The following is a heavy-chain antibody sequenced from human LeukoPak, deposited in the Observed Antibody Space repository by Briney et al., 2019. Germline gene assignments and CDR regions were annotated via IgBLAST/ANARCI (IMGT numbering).Heavy chain of an antibody. CDR3: AGRGSNSGTFDI. CDR2: IYTSGGT. Sequence: PSETLSLTCTVSGGSITNLNYYWTWIRQPVGKRLEWIGRIYTSGGTDYNPPLKARATLSVDKSKNQFSLNLASLTAADTALYYCAGRGSNSGTFDIWGPGTFVTVSS. D-gene: IGHD4-23*01. V-gene: IGHV4-61*02. J-gene: IGHJ3*02. CDR1: GGSITNLNYY.